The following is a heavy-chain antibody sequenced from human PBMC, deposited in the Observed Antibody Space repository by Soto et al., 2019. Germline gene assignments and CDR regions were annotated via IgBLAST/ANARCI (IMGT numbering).Heavy chain of an antibody. CDR1: GFTFSKFG. CDR3: AKDRRKWGDSPFEK. CDR2: ISNDGSDE. V-gene: IGHV3-30*18. J-gene: IGHJ4*02. Sequence: QVQLVESGGGVVQPGRSLRLSCAASGFTFSKFGMRWLRQAPGRGLEWVAGISNDGSDEYYADSVKGRFNISRDNSKITLSLQMNSLRFEDTAVYFCAKDRRKWGDSPFEKWGQGTLVTVSS. D-gene: IGHD2-21*02.